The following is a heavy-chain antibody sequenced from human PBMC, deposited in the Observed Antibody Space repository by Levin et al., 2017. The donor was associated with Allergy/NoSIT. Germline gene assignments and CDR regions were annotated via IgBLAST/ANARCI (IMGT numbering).Heavy chain of an antibody. CDR1: GFTFSSYW. CDR2: IKQDGSEK. Sequence: GESLKISCAASGFTFSSYWMSWVRQAPGKGLEWVANIKQDGSEKYYVDSVKGRFTISRDNAKNSLYLQMNSLRAEDTAVYYCARGYCSGGSCYPVGSYWGQGTLVTVSS. V-gene: IGHV3-7*04. J-gene: IGHJ4*02. CDR3: ARGYCSGGSCYPVGSY. D-gene: IGHD2-15*01.